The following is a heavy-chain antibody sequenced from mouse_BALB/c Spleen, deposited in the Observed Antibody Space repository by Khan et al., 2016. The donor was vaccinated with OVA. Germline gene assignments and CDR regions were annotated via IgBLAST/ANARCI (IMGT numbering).Heavy chain of an antibody. J-gene: IGHJ3*01. CDR1: GYTFTDYA. CDR3: ARGWGLAY. V-gene: IGHV1S137*01. CDR2: ISTYYDDA. Sequence: QVQLKQSGAELVRPGVSVKISCKGAGYTFTDYAMHWVKQSHAKSLEWIGVISTYYDDADYNQRFQGKASMTVDRSSSTAYLELARLTSEDSAIXYCARGWGLAYWGQGTLVTVSA.